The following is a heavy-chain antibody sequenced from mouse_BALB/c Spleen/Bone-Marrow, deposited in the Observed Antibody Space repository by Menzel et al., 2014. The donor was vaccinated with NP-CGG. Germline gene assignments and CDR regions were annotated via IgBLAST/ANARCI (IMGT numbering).Heavy chain of an antibody. CDR3: ARRYYGSTFDY. CDR1: GYTFTSYT. Sequence: VQRVESGAELARPGASVKMSCKASGYTFTSYTMHWVKPRPGQGLEWIGYINPSSGYTNYNQKFKDKATLTADKSSSTAYMQLSSLTSEDSAVYYCARRYYGSTFDYWGQGTTLTVSS. J-gene: IGHJ2*01. D-gene: IGHD1-1*01. V-gene: IGHV1-4*01. CDR2: INPSSGYT.